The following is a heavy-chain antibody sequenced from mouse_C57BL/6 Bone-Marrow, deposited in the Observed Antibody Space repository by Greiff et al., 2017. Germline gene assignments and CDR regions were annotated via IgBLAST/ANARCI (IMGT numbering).Heavy chain of an antibody. Sequence: EVQRVESGGGLVKPGGSLKLSCAASGFTFSSYTMHWVLQTPEKGLQWVAAISGGGGNTYYPDSVKGRFTISIDNDKNTLYLQMCRLMSEDTALYYCSRQVTTVLATKYFDVWGTGTTVTVSS. J-gene: IGHJ1*03. CDR1: GFTFSSYT. V-gene: IGHV5-9*01. CDR2: ISGGGGNT. D-gene: IGHD1-1*01. CDR3: SRQVTTVLATKYFDV.